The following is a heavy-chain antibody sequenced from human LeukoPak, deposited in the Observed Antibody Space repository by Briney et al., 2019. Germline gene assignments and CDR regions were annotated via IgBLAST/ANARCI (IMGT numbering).Heavy chain of an antibody. CDR3: ARHAYYSGSGRNSYFYYMDV. J-gene: IGHJ6*03. Sequence: SETLSLTCAVSDYSISSGYYWGWIRQSPGKGLEWIGSMYHSGSTYYNPSLKSRVTMSVDTSKNQFSLNLSSVTAADTAVYYCARHAYYSGSGRNSYFYYMDVWGKGTTVTVSS. D-gene: IGHD3-10*01. CDR2: MYHSGST. V-gene: IGHV4-38-2*01. CDR1: DYSISSGYY.